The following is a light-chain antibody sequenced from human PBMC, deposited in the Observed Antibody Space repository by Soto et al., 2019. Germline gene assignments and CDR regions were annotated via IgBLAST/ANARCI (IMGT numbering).Light chain of an antibody. CDR2: GAS. CDR3: QQYYSSAPWT. V-gene: IGKV3-20*01. Sequence: EIVLTQSPGTLSLSPGERATLSCRASQSVSSSYFAWYQQKPGRAPRLLIYGASSRATGIPDRFSGSGSGTDFTLTISRLEPEDFAVYYCQQYYSSAPWTFGQGTKVEIK. J-gene: IGKJ1*01. CDR1: QSVSSSY.